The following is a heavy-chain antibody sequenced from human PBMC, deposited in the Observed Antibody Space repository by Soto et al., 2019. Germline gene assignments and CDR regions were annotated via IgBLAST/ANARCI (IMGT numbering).Heavy chain of an antibody. CDR2: ISHDGSNK. CDR1: GFTFSNYG. J-gene: IGHJ4*02. V-gene: IGHV3-30*18. Sequence: QVQLVESGGGVVQPGRSLRLSCAGSGFTFSNYGLHWVRQTPGKGLEWVAVISHDGSNKYYVDSVKGRFTISRDSSKSTLYLQMDSLQVQNTALYYCAKAGYYRSCSGLSCHPAVAYWGQGTLVTVSS. CDR3: AKAGYYRSCSGLSCHPAVAY. D-gene: IGHD2-15*01.